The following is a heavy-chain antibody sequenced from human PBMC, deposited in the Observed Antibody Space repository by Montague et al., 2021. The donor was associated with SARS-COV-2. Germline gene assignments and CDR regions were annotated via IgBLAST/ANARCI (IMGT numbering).Heavy chain of an antibody. CDR2: VHYTGTT. D-gene: IGHD1-1*01. CDR1: GGSITVSRYD. CDR3: ARHRANAGSFDI. V-gene: IGHV4-39*01. J-gene: IGHJ3*02. Sequence: SETLSLTCTVSGGSITVSRYDWGWIRQPPGKGLEWIGSVHYTGTTSYNASLKIRLTISVDTSENQFSLKMTSVTASDTAVYYCARHRANAGSFDIWGQGTMVTVSS.